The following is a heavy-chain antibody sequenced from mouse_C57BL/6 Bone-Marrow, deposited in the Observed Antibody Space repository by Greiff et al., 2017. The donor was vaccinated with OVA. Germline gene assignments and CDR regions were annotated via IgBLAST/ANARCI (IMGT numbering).Heavy chain of an antibody. CDR2: ISSGGSYT. V-gene: IGHV5-6*01. J-gene: IGHJ3*01. D-gene: IGHD1-1*01. Sequence: EVKLMESGGDLVKPGGSLKLSCAASGFTFSSYGMSWVRQTPDKRLEWVATISSGGSYTYYPDSVKGRFTISRDNAKNTLYLQMSSLKSEDTAMDYCARPFYYYGIAYWGQGTLVTVSA. CDR3: ARPFYYYGIAY. CDR1: GFTFSSYG.